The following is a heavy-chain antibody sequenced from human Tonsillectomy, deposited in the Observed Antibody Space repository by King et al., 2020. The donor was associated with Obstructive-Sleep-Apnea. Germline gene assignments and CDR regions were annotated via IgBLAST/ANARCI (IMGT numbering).Heavy chain of an antibody. CDR3: ARDTKLRGGYYGGDEYFHH. CDR2: ISYDGSNK. D-gene: IGHD3-22*01. CDR1: GFTFSDYA. V-gene: IGHV3-30*04. J-gene: IGHJ1*01. Sequence: HVQLVESGGGVVQPGRSLRLSCAASGFTFSDYAMHWVRQTPGKGLEWVALISYDGSNKYYADSVKGRFTISRDNSKNKLYLQMNRLRVEDTAVYYCARDTKLRGGYYGGDEYFHHWGQGTLVSVSS.